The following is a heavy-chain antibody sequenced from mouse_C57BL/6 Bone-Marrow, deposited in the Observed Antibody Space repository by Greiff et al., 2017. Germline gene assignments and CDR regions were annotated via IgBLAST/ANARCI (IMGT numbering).Heavy chain of an antibody. CDR2: ISDGGSYT. CDR1: GFTFSSYA. Sequence: EVKLMESGGGLVKPGGSLKLSCAASGFTFSSYAMSWVRQTPEKRLEWVATISDGGSYTYYPDNVKGRFTISRDNAKNNLYLQMSHLKSEDTAMYYCAYDYGPLFAYWGQGTLVTVSA. CDR3: AYDYGPLFAY. J-gene: IGHJ3*01. D-gene: IGHD2-4*01. V-gene: IGHV5-4*03.